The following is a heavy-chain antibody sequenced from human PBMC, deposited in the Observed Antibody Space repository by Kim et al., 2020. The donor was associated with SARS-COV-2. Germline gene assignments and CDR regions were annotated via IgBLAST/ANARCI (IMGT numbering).Heavy chain of an antibody. D-gene: IGHD1-1*01. Sequence: GGSLRLSCAASGFTFSDSAIHWVRQAPGKGLEWVGRIRSKANTYATAYPASVKGRFTISRDDSKNTAYLQMNSLETEDTAVYFCTRVPGTPLAFWDAFDIWGQGTMVTVSS. CDR2: IRSKANTYAT. CDR1: GFTFSDSA. CDR3: TRVPGTPLAFWDAFDI. V-gene: IGHV3-73*01. J-gene: IGHJ3*02.